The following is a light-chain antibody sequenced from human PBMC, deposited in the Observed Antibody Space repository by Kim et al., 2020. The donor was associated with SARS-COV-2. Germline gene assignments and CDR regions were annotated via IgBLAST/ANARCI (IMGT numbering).Light chain of an antibody. V-gene: IGKV4-1*01. CDR2: WAS. J-gene: IGKJ2*01. Sequence: DIVMTQSPDSLAVSLGERATINCKSSQSVLYSSNNKNYLAWYQQKPGQPPKLLIYWASTRESGVPDRFSGSGSGTDFTLTIRSLQAEDVAVYYCQQYYSTLLYTFGQGTKLEI. CDR1: QSVLYSSNNKNY. CDR3: QQYYSTLLYT.